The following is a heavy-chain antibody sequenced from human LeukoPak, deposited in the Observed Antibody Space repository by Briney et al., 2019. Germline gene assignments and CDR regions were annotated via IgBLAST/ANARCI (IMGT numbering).Heavy chain of an antibody. Sequence: ASVKVSCKASGYTFTSYDINWVRQATGQGLEWMGWMNPNSGNTGHAQKFQGRVTMTRNTSISTAYMELSSLRSEDTAVYYCAREEEGSGWVTNFDPWGQGTLVTVSS. CDR1: GYTFTSYD. D-gene: IGHD6-19*01. CDR2: MNPNSGNT. V-gene: IGHV1-8*01. J-gene: IGHJ5*02. CDR3: AREEEGSGWVTNFDP.